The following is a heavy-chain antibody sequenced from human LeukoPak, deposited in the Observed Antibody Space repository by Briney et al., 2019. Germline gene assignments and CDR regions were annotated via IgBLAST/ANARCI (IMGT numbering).Heavy chain of an antibody. D-gene: IGHD6-19*01. Sequence: PSETLSLTCTVSGYSISSGYYWGWIRQPPGKGLEWIGSIYHSGSTYYNPSLKSRVTISVDTSKNQFSLKLSSVTAADTAVYYCARPGIALAGKYDYWGQGTLVTVSS. CDR1: GYSISSGYY. V-gene: IGHV4-38-2*02. J-gene: IGHJ4*02. CDR2: IYHSGST. CDR3: ARPGIALAGKYDY.